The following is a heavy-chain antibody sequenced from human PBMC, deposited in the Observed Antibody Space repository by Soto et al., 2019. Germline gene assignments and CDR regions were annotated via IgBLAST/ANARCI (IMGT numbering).Heavy chain of an antibody. CDR3: ARGEVGSSSRFDY. Sequence: GALRLSCAASGFTFSSYAMHWVRQAPGKGLEWVAVISYDGSNKYYADSVKGRFTISRDNSKNTLYLQMNSLRAEDTAVYYCARGEVGSSSRFDYWGQGTLVTVSS. CDR2: ISYDGSNK. J-gene: IGHJ4*02. V-gene: IGHV3-30-3*01. D-gene: IGHD6-6*01. CDR1: GFTFSSYA.